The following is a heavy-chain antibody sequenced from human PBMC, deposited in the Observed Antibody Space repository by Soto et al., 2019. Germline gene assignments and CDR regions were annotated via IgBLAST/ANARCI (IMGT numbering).Heavy chain of an antibody. V-gene: IGHV1-2*02. CDR3: ARGPGHGWNLDY. CDR1: GYTFTGYY. Sequence: ASVEVSCKASGYTFTGYYMHWVRQAPGQGLEWMGWINPNSGGTNYAQKFQGRVTMTRDTSISTAYMELSRLRSDDTAVYYCARGPGHGWNLDYWGQGTLVTVSS. D-gene: IGHD1-1*01. J-gene: IGHJ4*02. CDR2: INPNSGGT.